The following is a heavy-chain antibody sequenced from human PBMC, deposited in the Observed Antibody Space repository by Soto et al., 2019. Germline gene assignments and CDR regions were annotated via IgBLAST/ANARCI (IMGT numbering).Heavy chain of an antibody. J-gene: IGHJ4*02. D-gene: IGHD4-17*01. Sequence: EVQLLESGGGLVQPGGSLRLSCTASGFSFSNYAVTWVRQAPGKGLEWVSSIGRDTSYIYYADSVKGRFTISRDKSKNTVFLQMNSLRADDTAVYHCAKDPNGDYVGAFDSWGQGALVTVSS. CDR2: IGRDTSYI. V-gene: IGHV3-23*01. CDR3: AKDPNGDYVGAFDS. CDR1: GFSFSNYA.